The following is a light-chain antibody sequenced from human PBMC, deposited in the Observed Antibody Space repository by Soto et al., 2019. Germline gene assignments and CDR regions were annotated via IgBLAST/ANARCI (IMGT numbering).Light chain of an antibody. V-gene: IGKV3-15*01. CDR1: QSVSSN. CDR2: GAS. J-gene: IGKJ4*01. CDR3: HQYDNWPALT. Sequence: EIVMTQSPDTMSVSPGERATLSCRASQSVSSNLAWYQQKPGQAPRLLIYGASTRATGIPARFSGSGSGTEFTLTISSLKSEDFAVYYCHQYDNWPALTFGGGTKVDIK.